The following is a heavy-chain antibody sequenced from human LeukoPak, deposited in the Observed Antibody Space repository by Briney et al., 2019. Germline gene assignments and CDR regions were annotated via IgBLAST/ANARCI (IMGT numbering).Heavy chain of an antibody. J-gene: IGHJ4*02. Sequence: GGSLRLSRAASGFTFSSYAMSWVRQAPGKGLEWVSGISGRGGSTYYADSVKGRFTISRDNSRNTLYLQMNSLRADDTAVYYCAKDPTGDPDYFDYWGQGTLVTVSS. CDR2: ISGRGGST. CDR1: GFTFSSYA. D-gene: IGHD7-27*01. CDR3: AKDPTGDPDYFDY. V-gene: IGHV3-23*01.